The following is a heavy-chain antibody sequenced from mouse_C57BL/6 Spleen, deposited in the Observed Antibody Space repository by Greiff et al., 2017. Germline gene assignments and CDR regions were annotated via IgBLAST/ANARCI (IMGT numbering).Heavy chain of an antibody. Sequence: QVQLQQPGAELVKPGASVKLSCKASGYTFTSYWMHWVKQRPGQGLEWIGMIHPNSGSTNYNEKFKSKATLTVDKSSSTAYMQLSSLTSEDSAVCYCARSGDYDEAHYYAMDYWGQGTSVTVSS. V-gene: IGHV1-64*01. CDR2: IHPNSGST. D-gene: IGHD2-4*01. J-gene: IGHJ4*01. CDR3: ARSGDYDEAHYYAMDY. CDR1: GYTFTSYW.